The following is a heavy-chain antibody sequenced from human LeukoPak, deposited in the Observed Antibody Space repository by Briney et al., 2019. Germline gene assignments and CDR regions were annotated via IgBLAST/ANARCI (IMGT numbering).Heavy chain of an antibody. J-gene: IGHJ4*02. Sequence: GGSLRLSCAASGFTFSSYAMSWVRQAPGKGLEWVSAISGSGGSTYYADSVKGRFTISRDNSKNTLYPQMNSLRAEDTAVYYCAKDGVVVPAVYFDYWGQGTLVTVSS. CDR2: ISGSGGST. V-gene: IGHV3-23*01. D-gene: IGHD2-2*01. CDR1: GFTFSSYA. CDR3: AKDGVVVPAVYFDY.